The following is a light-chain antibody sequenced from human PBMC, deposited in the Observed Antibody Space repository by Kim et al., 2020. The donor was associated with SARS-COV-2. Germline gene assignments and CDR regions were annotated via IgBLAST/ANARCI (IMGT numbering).Light chain of an antibody. CDR3: MQGTQWPYT. J-gene: IGKJ2*01. Sequence: QPTSIVCRSSQSVIHGGARTYLNWLHQMPGQSPRRLIYSVSNRDSGVPDRFSGSGSRTDFTLEISRVEAEDVGVYYCMQGTQWPYTFGQGTKLEI. CDR2: SVS. V-gene: IGKV2-30*02. CDR1: QSVIHGGARTY.